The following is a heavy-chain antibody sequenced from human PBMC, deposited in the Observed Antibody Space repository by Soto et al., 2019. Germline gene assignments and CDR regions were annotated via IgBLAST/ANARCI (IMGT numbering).Heavy chain of an antibody. Sequence: QVQLVQSGAEVKKPGASVKVSCKASGYTFTSYGISWVRQAPGQGLEWMGWISAYNGNTNYAQKLQGRVTMTTDTTTSTAYMELRSLRSDDTAVYYCAGDPNGGFGELWNDYWGQGTLVTVSS. CDR1: GYTFTSYG. CDR3: AGDPNGGFGELWNDY. V-gene: IGHV1-18*01. CDR2: ISAYNGNT. D-gene: IGHD3-10*01. J-gene: IGHJ4*02.